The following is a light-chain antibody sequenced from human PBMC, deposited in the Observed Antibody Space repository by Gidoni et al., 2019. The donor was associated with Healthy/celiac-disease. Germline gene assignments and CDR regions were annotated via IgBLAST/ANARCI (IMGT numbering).Light chain of an antibody. CDR3: QQSYSTPVT. V-gene: IGKV1-39*01. J-gene: IGKJ5*01. CDR2: AAS. CDR1: QSISSY. Sequence: IQMTQSPSSLSASVGYRVTITCRASQSISSYLHWYQQKPGKPPKLLIYAASSLQSGVPSRFSGSGSGTDFTLTISSLQPEDFATYYCQQSYSTPVTFGQGTRLEIK.